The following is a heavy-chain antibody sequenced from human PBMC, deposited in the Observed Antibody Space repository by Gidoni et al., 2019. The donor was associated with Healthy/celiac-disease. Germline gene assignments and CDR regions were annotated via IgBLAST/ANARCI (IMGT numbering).Heavy chain of an antibody. CDR1: GGSISSSSYY. CDR2: IYYSGST. V-gene: IGHV4-39*02. D-gene: IGHD3-10*01. CDR3: AREPLRLLWFGESRGHFDY. J-gene: IGHJ4*02. Sequence: QLQLQESGPGLVKPSETLSLTCTVSGGSISSSSYYWGWIRQPPGQGLEWIGSIYYSGSTYYNPSLKSRVTISVDTSKNQFSLKLSSVTAADTAVYYCAREPLRLLWFGESRGHFDYWGQGTLVTVSS.